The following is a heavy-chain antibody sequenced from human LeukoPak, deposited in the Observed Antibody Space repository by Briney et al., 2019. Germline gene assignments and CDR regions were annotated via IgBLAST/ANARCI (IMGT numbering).Heavy chain of an antibody. CDR2: ISWNSGSI. CDR1: GFTFDDYA. J-gene: IGHJ3*02. Sequence: GGSLRLSCAASGFTFDDYAMHWVRQAPGMGLEWVSGISWNSGSIGYADSVKGRFTISRDNAKNSLYLQMNSLRAEDMALYYCAKEQQLGTFDIWGQGTMVTVSS. D-gene: IGHD6-6*01. CDR3: AKEQQLGTFDI. V-gene: IGHV3-9*03.